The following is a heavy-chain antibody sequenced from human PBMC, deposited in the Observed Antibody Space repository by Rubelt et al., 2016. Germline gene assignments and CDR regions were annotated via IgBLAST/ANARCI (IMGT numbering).Heavy chain of an antibody. CDR2: IKSKTDGGTT. V-gene: IGHV3-15*01. CDR1: GFTFSNAW. D-gene: IGHD4-11*01. CDR3: ASPTVTGFWYFDL. J-gene: IGHJ2*01. Sequence: GGGLVKPGGSLRLSCAASGFTFSNAWMSWVRQAPGKGLEWVGRIKSKTDGGTTDYAAPVKGRFTISRDDSKNTLYLQMNSLRAEDTAVYYCASPTVTGFWYFDLWGRGTLVTVSS.